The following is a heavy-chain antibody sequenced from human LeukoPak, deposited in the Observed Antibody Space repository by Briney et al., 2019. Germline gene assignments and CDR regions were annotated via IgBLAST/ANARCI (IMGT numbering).Heavy chain of an antibody. V-gene: IGHV4-59*01. CDR3: ARDMGYYGMDV. D-gene: IGHD3-10*01. CDR2: IYYSGST. Sequence: SETLSLTCTVSGGSISSYYWSWIRQPPGKGLERIGYIYYSGSTNYNPSLKSRVTISVGTSKNQFSLKLSSVTAADTAVYYCARDMGYYGMDVWGQGTTVTVSS. CDR1: GGSISSYY. J-gene: IGHJ6*02.